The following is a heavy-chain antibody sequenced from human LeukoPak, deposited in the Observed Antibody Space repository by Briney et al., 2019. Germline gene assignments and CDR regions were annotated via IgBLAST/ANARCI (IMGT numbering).Heavy chain of an antibody. CDR2: ISWNSGSI. CDR3: AKGLYDSSGPKDY. J-gene: IGHJ4*02. V-gene: IGHV3-9*01. CDR1: GFTFDDYA. D-gene: IGHD3-22*01. Sequence: GGSLRLSCAASGFTFDDYAMHWVRQAPGKGLEWVSGISWNSGSIGYADSVKGRFTISRDNAKNSLYLQMNSLRAEGTALYYCAKGLYDSSGPKDYWGQGTLVTVSS.